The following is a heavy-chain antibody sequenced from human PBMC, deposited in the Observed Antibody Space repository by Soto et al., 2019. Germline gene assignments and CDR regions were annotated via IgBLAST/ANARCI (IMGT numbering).Heavy chain of an antibody. J-gene: IGHJ6*02. V-gene: IGHV4-34*01. CDR3: ARGVYCSGGSCYLAMDV. CDR1: GGSFSGYY. CDR2: INHSGST. Sequence: TSETLSLTCAVYGGSFSGYYWSWIRQPPGKGLEWIGEINHSGSTNYNPSLKSRVTISVDTSKNQFSLKLSSVTAADTAVYYCARGVYCSGGSCYLAMDVWGQGTTVTVSS. D-gene: IGHD2-15*01.